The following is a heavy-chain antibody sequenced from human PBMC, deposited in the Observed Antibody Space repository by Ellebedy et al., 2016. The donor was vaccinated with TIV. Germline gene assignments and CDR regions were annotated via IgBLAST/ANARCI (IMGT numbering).Heavy chain of an antibody. CDR1: GFTFSSYS. J-gene: IGHJ4*02. V-gene: IGHV3-21*06. CDR3: ARDRLSPGESRPPFDS. CDR2: ITSSGTY. Sequence: GESLKISCSTSGFTFSSYSMNWVRQAPGKGLEWVSLITSSGTYYADSVKGRFTISRDNAKSSLYLQMNILRAEDTAVYYCARDRLSPGESRPPFDSWGQGVLVTVSS. D-gene: IGHD3-16*01.